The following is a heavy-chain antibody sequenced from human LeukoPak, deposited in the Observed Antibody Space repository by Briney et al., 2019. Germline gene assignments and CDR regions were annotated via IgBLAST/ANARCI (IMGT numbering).Heavy chain of an antibody. CDR3: AKWLSRSPGSYYNYYFDY. CDR2: ISGSGGST. J-gene: IGHJ4*02. D-gene: IGHD3-10*01. Sequence: GGSLRLSCADSGFTFSSYAMSWVRQAPGKGPEWVSAISGSGGSTYYADSVKGRFTISRDNSKNTLYLQMNSLRAEDTAIYYCAKWLSRSPGSYYNYYFDYWGQGTLVTVSS. V-gene: IGHV3-23*01. CDR1: GFTFSSYA.